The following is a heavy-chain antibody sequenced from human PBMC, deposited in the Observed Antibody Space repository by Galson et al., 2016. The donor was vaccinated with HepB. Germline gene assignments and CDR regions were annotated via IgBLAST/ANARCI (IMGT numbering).Heavy chain of an antibody. Sequence: SLRLSCAASGFSFSNYNMNWVRQAPGKGLEWVSSISGTSTHIYYADSVKGRFTISRDNAKNSLYLQMNSLRAEDTGMYYCARDRIIMLRGVTNWLDPWGQGTLVTASS. J-gene: IGHJ5*02. CDR2: ISGTSTHI. CDR1: GFSFSNYN. V-gene: IGHV3-21*01. D-gene: IGHD3-10*01. CDR3: ARDRIIMLRGVTNWLDP.